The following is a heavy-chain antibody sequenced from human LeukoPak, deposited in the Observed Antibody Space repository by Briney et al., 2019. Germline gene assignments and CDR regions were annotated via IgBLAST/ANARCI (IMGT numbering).Heavy chain of an antibody. CDR1: GFTFSSYE. J-gene: IGHJ6*02. Sequence: GGSLRLSCAASGFTFSSYEMNWVRQAPGKGLEWVSYISSSGSTIYYADSVKGRFTISRDDARNTLSLQMNSLKTEDTAVYYCTRLLGDHGLDLWGQGTTVIVSS. D-gene: IGHD3-10*01. CDR2: ISSSGSTI. CDR3: TRLLGDHGLDL. V-gene: IGHV3-48*03.